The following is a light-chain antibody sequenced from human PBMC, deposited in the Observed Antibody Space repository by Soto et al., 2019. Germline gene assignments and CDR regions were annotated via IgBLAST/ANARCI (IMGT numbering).Light chain of an antibody. CDR3: SSYTSSNTRYV. V-gene: IGLV2-14*01. CDR2: EVS. CDR1: SSDVGGYNY. J-gene: IGLJ1*01. Sequence: QSALTQPASVSGSPGQAITISCTGTSSDVGGYNYVSWYQQHPGKAPKLMIYEVSNRPSGVSNRFSGSKSANTAYLTISGLQAEDEADYFCSSYTSSNTRYVFGTATKLTVL.